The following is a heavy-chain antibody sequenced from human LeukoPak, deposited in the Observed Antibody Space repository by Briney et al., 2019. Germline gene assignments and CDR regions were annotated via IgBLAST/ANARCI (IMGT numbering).Heavy chain of an antibody. CDR3: AKTNGYSYGLFDY. D-gene: IGHD5-18*01. CDR1: GFTFSSYA. J-gene: IGHJ4*02. Sequence: GGSLRLSCAASGFTFSSYAMSWVRQAPGKGLEWVSAISGSGGSTYYADSVKGRFTISRDKSKNTLYLQMNSLRGEDTAVYYCAKTNGYSYGLFDYWGQGTLVTVSS. CDR2: ISGSGGST. V-gene: IGHV3-23*01.